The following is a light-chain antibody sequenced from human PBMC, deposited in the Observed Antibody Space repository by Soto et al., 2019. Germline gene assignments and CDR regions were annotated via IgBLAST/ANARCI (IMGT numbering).Light chain of an antibody. CDR1: SSNIGNNY. Sequence: QSVLAQPPSVSAAPGQKVTISCSGSSSNIGNNYVSWYQQLPGTAPKLLIYDNNKRPSGIPDRFSGSKSGTSATLGITRLQTGDEADYYCGTWDSSLSAYVFGAGTKV. CDR3: GTWDSSLSAYV. J-gene: IGLJ1*01. CDR2: DNN. V-gene: IGLV1-51*01.